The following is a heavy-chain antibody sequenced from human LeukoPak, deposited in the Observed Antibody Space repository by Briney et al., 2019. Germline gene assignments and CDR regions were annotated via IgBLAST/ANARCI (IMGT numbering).Heavy chain of an antibody. CDR3: ATFATTVIVATYGMDV. Sequence: ASVKVSCKVSGYTLTELSMHWVRQAPGKGLEWMGGFDPEDGETIYAQKFQGRVTMTEDTSTDTAYMELSSLRSEDTAVYYCATFATTVIVATYGMDVWGQGTTVTVSS. V-gene: IGHV1-24*01. D-gene: IGHD3-22*01. J-gene: IGHJ6*02. CDR1: GYTLTELS. CDR2: FDPEDGET.